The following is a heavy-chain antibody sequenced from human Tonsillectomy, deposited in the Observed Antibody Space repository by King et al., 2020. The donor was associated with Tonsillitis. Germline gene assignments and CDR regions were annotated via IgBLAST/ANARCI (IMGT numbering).Heavy chain of an antibody. J-gene: IGHJ4*02. V-gene: IGHV3-30*04. D-gene: IGHD1-1*01. Sequence: VQLVESGGRVVQPGSSLRLSCAASGFTFSTYAMHWVRQAPGEGLEGVAVMSNDGSNKYYAASVKGRFTISRDNSKNTLYLKMNSLRAEDTAVYFCATGNNCRRSPSDFWGQGTLVTVSS. CDR1: GFTFSTYA. CDR3: ATGNNCRRSPSDF. CDR2: MSNDGSNK.